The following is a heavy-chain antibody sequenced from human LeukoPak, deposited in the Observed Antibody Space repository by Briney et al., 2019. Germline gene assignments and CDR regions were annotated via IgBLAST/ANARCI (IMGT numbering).Heavy chain of an antibody. CDR1: GFSFSTFA. CDR3: ARDSDYGDYFFDY. J-gene: IGHJ4*02. CDR2: ISTNGGTT. V-gene: IGHV3-64*01. Sequence: GGSLRLSCAASGFSFSTFAMHWVRQAPGKGLEYVSGISTNGGTTYYAKSVKGRFTISRDNSKNTLFLQMGSLRTEDMVVYYCARDSDYGDYFFDYWGQGTLVAVSS. D-gene: IGHD4-17*01.